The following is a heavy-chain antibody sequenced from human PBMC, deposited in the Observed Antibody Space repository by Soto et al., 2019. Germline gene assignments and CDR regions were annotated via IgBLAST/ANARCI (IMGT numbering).Heavy chain of an antibody. CDR1: GFTFSSYA. CDR2: ISGSGGST. D-gene: IGHD1-1*01. Sequence: GGSLRLSCAASGFTFSSYAMSWVRQAPGKGLEWVSAISGSGGSTYYADSVKGRFTISRDNSKNTLYLQMNSLRAEDTAVYYCAKDRDNWNDAWRRTPIYDAFDIWGQGTMVTVSS. CDR3: AKDRDNWNDAWRRTPIYDAFDI. V-gene: IGHV3-23*01. J-gene: IGHJ3*02.